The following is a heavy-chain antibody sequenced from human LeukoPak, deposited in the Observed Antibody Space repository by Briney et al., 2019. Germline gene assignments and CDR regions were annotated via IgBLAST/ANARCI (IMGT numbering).Heavy chain of an antibody. CDR3: ARDIRSDIVVVPAATPGGNDAFDI. D-gene: IGHD2-2*01. Sequence: SVKVSCKASGGTFSSYAISWVRQAPGQGLEWMGRIIPILGIANYAQKFQGRVTITTDESTSTAYMKLSSLRSEDTAVYYCARDIRSDIVVVPAATPGGNDAFDIWGQGTMVTVSS. CDR2: IIPILGIA. CDR1: GGTFSSYA. V-gene: IGHV1-69*04. J-gene: IGHJ3*02.